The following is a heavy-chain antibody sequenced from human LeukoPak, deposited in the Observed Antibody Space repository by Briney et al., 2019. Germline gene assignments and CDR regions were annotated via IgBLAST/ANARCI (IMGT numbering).Heavy chain of an antibody. Sequence: ASVKVSCKASGYTFSRYGISWVRQAPGQGLEWMGWISAYNGNTNYAQKLQGRVTMTTDTSTSTAYMELRSLRSDDTAVYYCARDLKPSTVTTGVYWGQGTLVTVSS. CDR2: ISAYNGNT. CDR3: ARDLKPSTVTTGVY. V-gene: IGHV1-18*01. D-gene: IGHD4-17*01. J-gene: IGHJ4*02. CDR1: GYTFSRYG.